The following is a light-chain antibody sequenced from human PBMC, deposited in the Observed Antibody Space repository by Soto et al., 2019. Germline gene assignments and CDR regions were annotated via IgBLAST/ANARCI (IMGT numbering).Light chain of an antibody. J-gene: IGKJ2*01. CDR3: QQLDSYPYT. Sequence: IQLTQSPSSLSASVGDRVTITCRASQGISSGLAWYRQTPGKTPNLLIYAASTLQSGVPSRFSGSGSGTDFTLTISSLQPEDFAIYYCQQLDSYPYTFGQGTKLEIK. CDR2: AAS. V-gene: IGKV1-9*01. CDR1: QGISSG.